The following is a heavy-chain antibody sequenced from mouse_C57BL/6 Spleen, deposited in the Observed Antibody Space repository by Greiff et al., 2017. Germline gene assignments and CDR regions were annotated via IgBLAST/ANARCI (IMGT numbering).Heavy chain of an antibody. D-gene: IGHD2-3*01. CDR3: ARWGWLLYFDY. V-gene: IGHV5-17*01. Sequence: EVKVVESGGGLVKPGGSLKLSCAASGFTFSDYGMHWVRQAPEKGLEWVAYISSGSSTIYYADTVKGRFTISRDNAKNILFLQMTSRRSEDTAMYYCARWGWLLYFDYWGQGTTLTVSS. J-gene: IGHJ2*01. CDR2: ISSGSSTI. CDR1: GFTFSDYG.